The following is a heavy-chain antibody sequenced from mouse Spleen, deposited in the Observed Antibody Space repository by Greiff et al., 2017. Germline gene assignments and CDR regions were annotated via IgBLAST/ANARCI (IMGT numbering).Heavy chain of an antibody. CDR1: GFSLTSYA. D-gene: IGHD1-1*01. CDR2: IWTGGGT. CDR3: ARNSYYGSSYYWYFDV. Sequence: QVQLQQSGPGLVAPSQSLSITCTVSGFSLTSYAISWVRQPPGKGLEWLGVIWTGGGTNYNSALKSRLSISKDNSKSQVFLKMNSLQTDDTARYYCARNSYYGSSYYWYFDVWGTGTTVTVSS. V-gene: IGHV2-9-1*01. J-gene: IGHJ1*03.